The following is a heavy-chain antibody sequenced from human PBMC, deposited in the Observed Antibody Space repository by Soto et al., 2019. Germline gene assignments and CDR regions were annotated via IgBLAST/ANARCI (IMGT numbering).Heavy chain of an antibody. D-gene: IGHD2-2*01. CDR1: GGSISSGGYS. CDR2: IYHSGST. Sequence: SETLSLTCAVSGGSISSGGYSWSWIRQPPGKGLEWIGYIYHSGSTYYNPSLKSRVTISVDRSKNQFSLKVSSVTAADTAVYYCARVPDRWGQGTLVTVSS. J-gene: IGHJ5*02. V-gene: IGHV4-30-2*01. CDR3: ARVPDR.